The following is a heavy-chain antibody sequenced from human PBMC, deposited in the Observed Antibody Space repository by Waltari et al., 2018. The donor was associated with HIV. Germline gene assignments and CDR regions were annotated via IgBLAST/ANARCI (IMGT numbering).Heavy chain of an antibody. J-gene: IGHJ4*02. CDR2: IKQDGREK. CDR1: GFTFSSFW. V-gene: IGHV3-7*04. Sequence: EVQLVESGGGLVQPGGSLRLSCAASGFTFSSFWMSWVRKAPGKGLGWVAKIKQDGREKYYVDSVKGRFTISRDNAKNSLYLQMNSLRAEDTAVYYCAREDSYGTLDFDYWGQGTLVTVSS. CDR3: AREDSYGTLDFDY. D-gene: IGHD5-18*01.